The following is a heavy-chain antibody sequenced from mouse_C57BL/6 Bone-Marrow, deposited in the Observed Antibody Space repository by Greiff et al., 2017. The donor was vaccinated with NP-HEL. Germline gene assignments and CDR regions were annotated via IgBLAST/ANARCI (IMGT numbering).Heavy chain of an antibody. V-gene: IGHV1-7*01. CDR3: ARAGEPDLPSFFYYAMEY. CDR2: INPSSGYT. D-gene: IGHD2-1*01. CDR1: GYTFTSYW. Sequence: QVQLQQSGAELAKPGASVKLSCKASGYTFTSYWMHWVKQRPGQGLEWIGYINPSSGYTKYNQKFKDKATLTADKSSSTAYMQLSSLTYEDSAVDYWARAGEPDLPSFFYYAMEYWGQGTSVTVSS. J-gene: IGHJ4*01.